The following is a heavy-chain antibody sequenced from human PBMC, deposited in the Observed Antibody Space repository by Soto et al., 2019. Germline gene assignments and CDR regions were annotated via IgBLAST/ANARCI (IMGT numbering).Heavy chain of an antibody. D-gene: IGHD4-17*01. V-gene: IGHV4-39*01. Sequence: SETLSLTCTVSGDSISSSSYYCGWIRQPPGKGLEWIGSIFYSGSTYYNPSLKSRVTISVDTSKNQFSLKLSSVTAADTSVYYCARHRRYGDYPYYYYYMDVWGKGTTVTVSS. J-gene: IGHJ6*03. CDR3: ARHRRYGDYPYYYYYMDV. CDR1: GDSISSSSYY. CDR2: IFYSGST.